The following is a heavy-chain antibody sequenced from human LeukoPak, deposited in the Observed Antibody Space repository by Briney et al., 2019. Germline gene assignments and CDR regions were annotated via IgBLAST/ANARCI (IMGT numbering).Heavy chain of an antibody. D-gene: IGHD2-15*01. CDR1: GFTVSSYW. J-gene: IGHJ4*02. CDR3: ARGRYCSGGSCYVY. Sequence: QPGGSLRLSCATSGFTVSSYWMHWVRQAPGKGLVCVSGINSDGSTTNYADSVKGRFPISRDNAKNTLYLQMDSLRAEDTAVYYCARGRYCSGGSCYVYWGQGTLVTVSS. CDR2: INSDGSTT. V-gene: IGHV3-74*01.